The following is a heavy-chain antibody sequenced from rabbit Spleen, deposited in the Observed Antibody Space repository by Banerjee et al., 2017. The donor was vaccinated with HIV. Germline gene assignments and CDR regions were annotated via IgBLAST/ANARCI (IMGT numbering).Heavy chain of an antibody. CDR1: GFSFSNKAV. D-gene: IGHD2-1*01. CDR2: IYVDSGTT. V-gene: IGHV1S45*01. CDR3: ARGSATMTMVITGYYLTL. Sequence: QEQLKESGGGLVQPGGSLKLSCTASGFSFSNKAVMNWVRQAPGKGLEWIACIYVDSGTTYYANWAKGRFTISKTSSTTVTLLMTSLTAADTATYFCARGSATMTMVITGYYLTLWGQGTLVTVS. J-gene: IGHJ3*01.